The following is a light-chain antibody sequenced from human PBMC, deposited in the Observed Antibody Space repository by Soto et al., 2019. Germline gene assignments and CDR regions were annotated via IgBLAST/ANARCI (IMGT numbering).Light chain of an antibody. V-gene: IGKV1-39*01. CDR3: QQTYTTPVT. Sequence: DIQMTQSPSSLSASVGDSVTITCRASQNINIYLSWSQQKPGKAPNLLIYTASNLQSGVPSRFSGRGSGTDFTLTISSLQPEDFATYYCQQTYTTPVTFGQGTKVEVK. J-gene: IGKJ1*01. CDR1: QNINIY. CDR2: TAS.